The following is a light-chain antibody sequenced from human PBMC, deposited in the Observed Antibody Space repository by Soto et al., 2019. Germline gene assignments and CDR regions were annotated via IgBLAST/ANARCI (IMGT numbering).Light chain of an antibody. CDR1: RSISNY. CDR3: QQSYSVPR. J-gene: IGKJ1*01. Sequence: DLQMTQSPASLSASVGDRVTITCRASRSISNYLNWYQQKSGKVPRLLIYAASSLQPGVPSRFRGTGTGTAFTLTITSLQPEDSATYYCQQSYSVPRFGQGTRVDVK. V-gene: IGKV1-39*01. CDR2: AAS.